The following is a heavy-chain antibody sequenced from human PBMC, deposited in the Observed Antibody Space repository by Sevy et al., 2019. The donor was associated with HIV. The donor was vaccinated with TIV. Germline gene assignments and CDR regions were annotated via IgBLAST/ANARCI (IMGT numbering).Heavy chain of an antibody. J-gene: IGHJ6*02. CDR3: ARGTARYYYGRGGMDV. V-gene: IGHV3-48*03. Sequence: GGSLRLSCAASGFTFNTYEMNWVRQAPGKGLEWISYITYSGSTTYYAESVKGRFTISRDNAKNSLSLQMNSLRPEDTAVYYCARGTARYYYGRGGMDVWGQGTTVTVSS. D-gene: IGHD3-10*01. CDR1: GFTFNTYE. CDR2: ITYSGSTT.